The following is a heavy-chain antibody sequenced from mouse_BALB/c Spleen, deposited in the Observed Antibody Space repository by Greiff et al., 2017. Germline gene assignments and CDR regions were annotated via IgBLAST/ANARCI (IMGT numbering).Heavy chain of an antibody. CDR1: GFTFCDYY. CDR2: ISDGGSYT. Sequence: EVMLVESGGGLVKPGGSLKLSCAASGFTFCDYYMYWVRQTPEKRLEWVATISDGGSYTYYPDSVKGRFTISRDNAKNNLYLQMSSLKSEDTAMYYCARGYGKTLYYAMDYWGQGTSVTVSS. D-gene: IGHD2-10*02. J-gene: IGHJ4*01. CDR3: ARGYGKTLYYAMDY. V-gene: IGHV5-4*02.